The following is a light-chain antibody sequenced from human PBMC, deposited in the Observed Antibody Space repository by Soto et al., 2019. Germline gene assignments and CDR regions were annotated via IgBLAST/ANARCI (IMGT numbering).Light chain of an antibody. CDR2: DAS. CDR3: QKRSNWPPWT. CDR1: QSVSSY. Sequence: IVLTQSPATLSLSPGERATLSCRASQSVSSYLAWYQQKPGQAPRLLIYDASNRATGIPARFSGSGSGTDFTLTISSLEPEDFAVYYCQKRSNWPPWTFGRGTKVDIK. J-gene: IGKJ1*01. V-gene: IGKV3-11*01.